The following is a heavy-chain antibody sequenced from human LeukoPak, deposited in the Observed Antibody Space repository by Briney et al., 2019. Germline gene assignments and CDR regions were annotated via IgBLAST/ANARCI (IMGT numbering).Heavy chain of an antibody. CDR1: GFTFSSHW. Sequence: GGSLRLSCAASGFTFSSHWMHWVRQAPGKGLEWVAIISNDGSRKYYAHSVEGRFTISRDNSKNTLYLQMDSLRAEDTAVYYCARDRAWNYFDYWGQGTLVTVSS. D-gene: IGHD3-3*01. CDR3: ARDRAWNYFDY. J-gene: IGHJ4*02. CDR2: ISNDGSRK. V-gene: IGHV3-30*03.